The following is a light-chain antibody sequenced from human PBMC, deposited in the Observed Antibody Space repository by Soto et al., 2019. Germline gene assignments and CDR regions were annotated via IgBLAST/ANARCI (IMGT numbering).Light chain of an antibody. CDR3: GTWDSSLSAEV. J-gene: IGLJ2*01. CDR2: DNS. V-gene: IGLV1-51*01. CDR1: SSNIGNNY. Sequence: QSVLTQPPSVSAAPGQKVTISCSGSSSNIGNNYVSWYQQLPGTAPKLLIYDNSKRPSGIPDRFSGSKSGTSATLGITGLQTGDEADYYCGTWDSSLSAEVFGGGTQLTVL.